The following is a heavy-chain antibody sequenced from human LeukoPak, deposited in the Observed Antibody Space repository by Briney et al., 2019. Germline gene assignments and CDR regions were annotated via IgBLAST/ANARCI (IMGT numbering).Heavy chain of an antibody. Sequence: SETLSLTCTFSGGSISRYYWIWIRQPPGKGLEWLGFIYYSGNTNYNPSLKSRVTISVDTSKNQFSLKLSSVTAADTAVYYCARALVNWGQGTLVTVSS. CDR3: ARALVN. CDR2: IYYSGNT. D-gene: IGHD2-21*01. CDR1: GGSISRYY. J-gene: IGHJ4*02. V-gene: IGHV4-59*12.